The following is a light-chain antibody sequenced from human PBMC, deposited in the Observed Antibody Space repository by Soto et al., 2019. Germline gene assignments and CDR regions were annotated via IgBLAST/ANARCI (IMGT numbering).Light chain of an antibody. CDR3: QQFAKSST. J-gene: IGKJ1*01. CDR2: DAT. Sequence: PMTQSPSTLSASVGDRVTITCRASHNIERWMAWYQQKPGRAPSLLIFDATTLHSGVPSRFSGGGSGTEFTLTINGLQPDGFATYYCQQFAKSSTFGQGATVEIK. V-gene: IGKV1-5*01. CDR1: HNIERW.